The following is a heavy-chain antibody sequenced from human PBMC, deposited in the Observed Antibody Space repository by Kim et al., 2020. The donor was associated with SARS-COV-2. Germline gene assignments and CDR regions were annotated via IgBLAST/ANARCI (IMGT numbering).Heavy chain of an antibody. D-gene: IGHD2-21*02. CDR2: IYSGGST. V-gene: IGHV3-53*01. CDR1: GFTVSSNY. Sequence: GGSLRLSCAASGFTVSSNYMSWVRQAPGKGLEWVSVIYSGGSTYYADSVKGRFTISRDNSKNTLYLQMNSLRAEDTAVYYCARSVVVTALYAYWGQGTLVTVSS. J-gene: IGHJ4*02. CDR3: ARSVVVTALYAY.